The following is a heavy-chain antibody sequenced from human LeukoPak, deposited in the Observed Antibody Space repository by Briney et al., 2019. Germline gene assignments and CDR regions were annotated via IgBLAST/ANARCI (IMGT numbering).Heavy chain of an antibody. Sequence: SETLFLTCTVSGGSITSYYWTWIRQPPGKGLEWIGFIYGDGSTKYNPSLKSRVTMSVDTSKNQFSLKLTSVTAADSAVYYCVRDALEGYYSYYYMDVWGRGTTVTVSS. V-gene: IGHV4-59*01. CDR1: GGSITSYY. D-gene: IGHD1-1*01. CDR2: IYGDGST. J-gene: IGHJ6*03. CDR3: VRDALEGYYSYYYMDV.